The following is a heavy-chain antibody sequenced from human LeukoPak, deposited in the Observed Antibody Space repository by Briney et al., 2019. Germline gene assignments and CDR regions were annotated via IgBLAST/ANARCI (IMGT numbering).Heavy chain of an antibody. CDR1: GFTFSNAW. D-gene: IGHD2-21*02. V-gene: IGHV3-23*01. Sequence: PGGSLRLSCAASGFTFSNAWMSWVRQAPGKGLEWVSAISGGGDITYYADSVTGRFTISRDNSKDTLFPQMHSLRPGDTAVYYCVREDTPATANYWGQGTLVTISS. CDR3: VREDTPATANY. J-gene: IGHJ4*02. CDR2: ISGGGDIT.